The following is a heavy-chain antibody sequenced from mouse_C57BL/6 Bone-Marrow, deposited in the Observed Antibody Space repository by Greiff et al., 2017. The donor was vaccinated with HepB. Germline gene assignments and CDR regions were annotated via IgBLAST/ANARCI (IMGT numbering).Heavy chain of an antibody. CDR1: GYAFSSSW. V-gene: IGHV1-82*01. D-gene: IGHD2-1*01. J-gene: IGHJ4*01. Sequence: QVQLQQSGPELVKPGASVKISCKASGYAFSSSWMNWVKQRPGKGLEWIGRIYPGDGDTNYNGKVKGKATLTADKSSSTAYMQLSSLTSEDSAVYFCAEIYYGLMDYWGQGASVTVSS. CDR2: IYPGDGDT. CDR3: AEIYYGLMDY.